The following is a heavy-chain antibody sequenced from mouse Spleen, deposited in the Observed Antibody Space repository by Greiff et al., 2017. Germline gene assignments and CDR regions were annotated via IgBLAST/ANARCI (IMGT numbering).Heavy chain of an antibody. Sequence: QVQLQQSGAELVKPGASVKLSCKASGYTFTSYYMYWVKQRPGQGLEWIGEINPSNGGTNFNEKFKSKATLTVDKSSSTAYMQLSSLTSEDSAVYYCTRQYDGYYDAMDYWGQGTSVTVSS. CDR3: TRQYDGYYDAMDY. CDR1: GYTFTSYY. D-gene: IGHD2-3*01. J-gene: IGHJ4*01. V-gene: IGHV1S81*02. CDR2: INPSNGGT.